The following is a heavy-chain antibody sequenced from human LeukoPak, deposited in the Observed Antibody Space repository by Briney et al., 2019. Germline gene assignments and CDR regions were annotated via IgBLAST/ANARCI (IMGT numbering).Heavy chain of an antibody. Sequence: GGSLRLSCAASGFTFSSYAMSWVRQAPGKGLEWVSAISSSGGSTYYADSVKGRFTISRDDSKNTLYLQMNSLRAEDTAVYYCAKAVGAIGKSYWGQGTLVTVSS. CDR1: GFTFSSYA. J-gene: IGHJ4*02. CDR3: AKAVGAIGKSY. CDR2: ISSSGGST. V-gene: IGHV3-23*01. D-gene: IGHD1-26*01.